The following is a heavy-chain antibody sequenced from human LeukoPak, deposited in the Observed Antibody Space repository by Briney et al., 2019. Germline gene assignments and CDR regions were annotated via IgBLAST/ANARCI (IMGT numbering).Heavy chain of an antibody. J-gene: IGHJ3*02. CDR1: GFTFSSYA. CDR3: ARDSYWLGGTIGAFDI. D-gene: IGHD3-10*01. CDR2: ISYDGSNK. V-gene: IGHV3-30-3*01. Sequence: GGSLRLSCAASGFTFSSYAMHWVRQAPGKGLEWVAVISYDGSNKYYADSVKGRFTISRDNSKNTLYLQMNSLRAEDTAVYYCARDSYWLGGTIGAFDIWGQGTMVTVSS.